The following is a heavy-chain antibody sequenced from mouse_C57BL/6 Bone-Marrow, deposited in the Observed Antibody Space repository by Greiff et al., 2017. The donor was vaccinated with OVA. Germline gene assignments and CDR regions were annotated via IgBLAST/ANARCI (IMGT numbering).Heavy chain of an antibody. V-gene: IGHV1-78*01. CDR2: IYPRDGST. J-gene: IGHJ2*01. Sequence: QVQLKQSDAELVKPGASVTISCKVSGYTFTDPTLHFMKPRPDPGLECICYIYPRDGSTKYNEKFKGNATLPADKSTSTAYIQLNSLTAEDSAVDVCALLSFDYWGQGTTLTVSS. CDR3: ALLSFDY. D-gene: IGHD2-10*01. CDR1: GYTFTDPT.